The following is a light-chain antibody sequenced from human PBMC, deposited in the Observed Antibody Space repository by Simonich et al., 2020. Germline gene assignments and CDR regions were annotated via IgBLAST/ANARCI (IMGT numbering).Light chain of an antibody. V-gene: IGLV2-14*01. Sequence: QSALTQPRSVSGSPGQSVTISCTGTSSDVGGYNYVSGYQQHPGKAPKTMIYDVSNRPSGVSTRFSGSKSGNTASLTISGLQAEDEADYYCSSYTSSSTLVFGGGTKLTVL. CDR3: SSYTSSSTLV. CDR2: DVS. CDR1: SSDVGGYNY. J-gene: IGLJ2*01.